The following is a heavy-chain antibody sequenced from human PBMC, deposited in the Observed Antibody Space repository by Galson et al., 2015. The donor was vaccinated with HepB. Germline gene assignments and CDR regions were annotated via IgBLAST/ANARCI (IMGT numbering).Heavy chain of an antibody. V-gene: IGHV3-30-3*01. CDR3: ARDMGTMVRGVIIWYFDL. CDR2: ISYDGSNK. D-gene: IGHD3-10*01. Sequence: SLRLSCAASGFTFSSYAMHWVRQAPGKGLEWVAVISYDGSNKYYADSVKGRFTISRDNSKNTLYPQMNSLRAEDTAVYYCARDMGTMVRGVIIWYFDLWGRGTLVTVSS. J-gene: IGHJ2*01. CDR1: GFTFSSYA.